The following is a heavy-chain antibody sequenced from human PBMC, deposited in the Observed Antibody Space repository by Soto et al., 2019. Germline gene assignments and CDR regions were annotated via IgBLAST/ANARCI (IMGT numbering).Heavy chain of an antibody. V-gene: IGHV3-49*04. Sequence: SLRLSCTASGFTFGDYAMSWVRQAPGKGLEWVGLIRSKAYGGTTEYAASVKGRFTISRDDSKSIAYLQMNSLKTEDTAVYYCTRDPEPYYYDSSGPPQPFPNYYYYGMDVWGQGTTVTVSS. CDR1: GFTFGDYA. J-gene: IGHJ6*02. D-gene: IGHD3-22*01. CDR3: TRDPEPYYYDSSGPPQPFPNYYYYGMDV. CDR2: IRSKAYGGTT.